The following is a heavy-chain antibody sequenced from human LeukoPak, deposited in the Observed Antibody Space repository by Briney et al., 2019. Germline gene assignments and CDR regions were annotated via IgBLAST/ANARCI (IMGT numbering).Heavy chain of an antibody. CDR3: ARDSFAGYDSSGYSSYDY. J-gene: IGHJ4*02. Sequence: GGSLRLSCAASGFSFSDYSMNWVRQAPGKGLEWVSFISSYSTYIYYADSPKGRFTISRDNAKNSLYLQMNSLRAEDTAVYYCARDSFAGYDSSGYSSYDYWGQGTLVTVSS. D-gene: IGHD3-22*01. CDR1: GFSFSDYS. CDR2: ISSYSTYI. V-gene: IGHV3-21*01.